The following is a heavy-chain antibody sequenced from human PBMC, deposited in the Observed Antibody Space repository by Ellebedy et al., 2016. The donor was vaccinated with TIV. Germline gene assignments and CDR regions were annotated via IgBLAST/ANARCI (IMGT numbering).Heavy chain of an antibody. CDR1: GYSFINYY. Sequence: ASVKVSCXTSGYSFINYYLHWVRQAPGQGLEWMGMINPSGGSTRYSQQFQGRLTMTRDTSTSTVYMEVSSLRSEDTAVYYCARDWCSCDGSSFDIWGQGTMVTVSS. D-gene: IGHD2-15*01. CDR3: ARDWCSCDGSSFDI. J-gene: IGHJ3*02. CDR2: INPSGGST. V-gene: IGHV1-46*01.